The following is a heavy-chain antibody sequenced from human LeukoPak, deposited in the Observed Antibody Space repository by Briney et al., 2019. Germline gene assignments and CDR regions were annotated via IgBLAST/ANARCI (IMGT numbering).Heavy chain of an antibody. J-gene: IGHJ4*02. D-gene: IGHD3-22*01. V-gene: IGHV3-30*04. Sequence: GGSLRLSCAASGFTFSSYAMHWVRQAPGKGLEWVAVISSDGSNKYYADSMKGRFTISRDNAKNSLYLQMNSLRAEDTAVYYCARELYYYDSSGYYSYYFDYWGQGTPVTVSS. CDR2: ISSDGSNK. CDR3: ARELYYYDSSGYYSYYFDY. CDR1: GFTFSSYA.